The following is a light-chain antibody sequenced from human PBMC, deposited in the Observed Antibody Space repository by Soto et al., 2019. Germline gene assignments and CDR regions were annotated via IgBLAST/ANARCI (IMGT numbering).Light chain of an antibody. J-gene: IGKJ1*01. CDR3: QQYGSSPPT. CDR1: QSVSTNY. CDR2: GAS. Sequence: EIVLTQSPGTLSLSPGERATLSCRASQSVSTNYLAWYQRKPGQAPRLLIYGASSRATDIPNRFSGSGSGTDFTLTITRRKAEDFAVYYCQQYGSSPPTFGQRTKVEIQ. V-gene: IGKV3-20*01.